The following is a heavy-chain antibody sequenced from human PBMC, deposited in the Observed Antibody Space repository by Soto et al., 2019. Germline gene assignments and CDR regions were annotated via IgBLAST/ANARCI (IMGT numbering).Heavy chain of an antibody. CDR3: AREGLEDIVVVPAADYYYYYGMDV. CDR1: GYTFTSYY. J-gene: IGHJ6*02. CDR2: INPSGGST. V-gene: IGHV1-46*01. D-gene: IGHD2-2*01. Sequence: ASVKVSCKASGYTFTSYYMHWVRQAPGQGLEWMGIINPSGGSTSYAQKFQGRVTMTRDTSTSTVYMELSSLRSEDTAVYYCAREGLEDIVVVPAADYYYYYGMDVWGQGTTVTAP.